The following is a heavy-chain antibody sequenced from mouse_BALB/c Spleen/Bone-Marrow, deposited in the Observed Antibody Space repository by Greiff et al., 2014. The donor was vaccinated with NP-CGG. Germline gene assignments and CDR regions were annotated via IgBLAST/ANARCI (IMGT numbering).Heavy chain of an antibody. Sequence: EVQLQQSGAELVKPGASVKLSCTASGFNIKDTYMHWVKQRPEQGLEWIGRIDPANGNTKYDPKFQGKATITADTSSNTAYMQLSSISSENTAVYYCARNGNYGAWFAYWGQGTLVTVSA. D-gene: IGHD2-1*01. CDR3: ARNGNYGAWFAY. CDR1: GFNIKDTY. V-gene: IGHV14-3*02. J-gene: IGHJ3*01. CDR2: IDPANGNT.